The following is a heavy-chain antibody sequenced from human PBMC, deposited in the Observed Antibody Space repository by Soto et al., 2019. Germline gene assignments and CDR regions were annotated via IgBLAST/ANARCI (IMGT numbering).Heavy chain of an antibody. Sequence: QVQLVQSGAEVKKLGASVKVSCKASGYTFTAYYIHWVRQAPGQGLEWVGWINPNSGDTNYAQRFQGWVTMTGDTFVGTAYMDLTRLRSDDTAVYYCARGGYTYGYGLDYWGQGTLVTVSS. CDR3: ARGGYTYGYGLDY. D-gene: IGHD5-18*01. J-gene: IGHJ4*02. CDR1: GYTFTAYY. V-gene: IGHV1-2*04. CDR2: INPNSGDT.